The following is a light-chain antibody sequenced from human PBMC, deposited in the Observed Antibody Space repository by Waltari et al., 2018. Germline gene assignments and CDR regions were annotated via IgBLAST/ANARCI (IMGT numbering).Light chain of an antibody. J-gene: IGLJ1*01. V-gene: IGLV2-23*02. CDR1: SSDVGNYNL. CDR2: EVT. CDR3: CSYVGSSTYV. Sequence: PGQSITISCTGTSSDVGNYNLVSWYQQHPGKAPKPVIYEVTKRPSGVSNRFSGSKSANTASLTISGLQAEDEADYYCCSYVGSSTYVFGTGTKVTVL.